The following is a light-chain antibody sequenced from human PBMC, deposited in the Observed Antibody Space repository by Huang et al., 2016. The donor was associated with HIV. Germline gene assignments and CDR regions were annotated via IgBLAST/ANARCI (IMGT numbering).Light chain of an antibody. J-gene: IGKJ1*01. CDR1: QSITRM. V-gene: IGKV3-15*01. CDR2: DAS. Sequence: EIVMTQSPATLSVSPGERAILSCRATQSITRMLAWYQKKPGQAPRLLIYDASTRATGIPARFSGSASGTEYTLTISSLQSEDFAVYYCQQYNDWPRTFGQGTKVEIK. CDR3: QQYNDWPRT.